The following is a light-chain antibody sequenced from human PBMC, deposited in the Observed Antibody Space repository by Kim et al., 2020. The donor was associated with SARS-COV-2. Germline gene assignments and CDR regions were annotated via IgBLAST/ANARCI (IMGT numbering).Light chain of an antibody. J-gene: IGLJ2*01. CDR1: KLGDRY. Sequence: SYELTQPPSVSVSPGQTASITCSADKLGDRYACXYQHKPGQSPLLVIYQDSRRPSGIPERFSGSNSGNTATLTISGTQAMDEADYYCQAWDSSTSVLFGG. CDR3: QAWDSSTSVL. V-gene: IGLV3-1*01. CDR2: QDS.